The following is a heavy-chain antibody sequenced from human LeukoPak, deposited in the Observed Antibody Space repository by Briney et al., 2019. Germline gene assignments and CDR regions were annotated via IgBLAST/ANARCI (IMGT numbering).Heavy chain of an antibody. CDR2: IKQDGTEE. V-gene: IGHV3-7*01. CDR1: GFTFSSYW. Sequence: TGGSLRLSCVASGFTFSSYWMSWVRQAPGKGLQWVANIKQDGTEEYYVDSVKGRFTISRDSAKNSLYLQMNSLRAEDTAVYYCAREWVSTDYWGQGTLVTVSS. J-gene: IGHJ4*02. D-gene: IGHD5/OR15-5a*01. CDR3: AREWVSTDY.